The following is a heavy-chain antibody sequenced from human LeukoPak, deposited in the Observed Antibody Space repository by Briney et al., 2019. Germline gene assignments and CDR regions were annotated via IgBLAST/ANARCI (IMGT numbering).Heavy chain of an antibody. CDR2: INPNSGDT. D-gene: IGHD3-22*01. V-gene: IGHV1-2*02. Sequence: ASVKVSCKASGYTFTGYYLHWVRQAPGQGLEWMGWINPNSGDTNYGQKFQGRVTMTRDTSISTVYMELSRLRSDDTAVYYCAREGSYYDSSGLFDYWGQGTLVTVSS. J-gene: IGHJ4*02. CDR1: GYTFTGYY. CDR3: AREGSYYDSSGLFDY.